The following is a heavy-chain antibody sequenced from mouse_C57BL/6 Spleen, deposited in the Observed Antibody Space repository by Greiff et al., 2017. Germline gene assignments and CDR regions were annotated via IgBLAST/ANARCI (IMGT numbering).Heavy chain of an antibody. J-gene: IGHJ4*01. CDR2: ISDGGSYT. CDR1: GFTFSSYA. V-gene: IGHV5-4*03. CDR3: ARFVDY. Sequence: EVMLVESGGGLVKPGGSLKLSCAASGFTFSSYAMSWVRQTPEKRLEWVATISDGGSYTYYPDNVKGRFTISRDNAKNNLYLQMSHLQSEDTSMYYCARFVDYCGQVTSVTVSS.